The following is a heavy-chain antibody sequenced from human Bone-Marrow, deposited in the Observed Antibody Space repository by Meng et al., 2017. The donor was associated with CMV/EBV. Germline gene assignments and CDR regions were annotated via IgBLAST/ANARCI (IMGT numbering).Heavy chain of an antibody. CDR3: TKDWRSTTYGHFDN. Sequence: GESLKISYVASGFTFDDYAMHWVRQRPGKGLEWVSLISWNSYNTYYADSVKGRFTVSRDNSENSLYLQMDSLRTEDTAFYYCTKDWRSTTYGHFDNWGQGTLVTVSS. CDR2: ISWNSYNT. D-gene: IGHD2-2*01. V-gene: IGHV3-43D*03. J-gene: IGHJ4*02. CDR1: GFTFDDYA.